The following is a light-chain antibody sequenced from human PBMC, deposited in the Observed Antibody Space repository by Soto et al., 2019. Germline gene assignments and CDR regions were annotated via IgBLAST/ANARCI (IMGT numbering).Light chain of an antibody. V-gene: IGKV1-12*01. CDR2: EAT. CDR1: QGLKF. Sequence: IQMPQSPSSVSASVGDTVTSTCRASQGLKFLAWYQQKPAKAPRLLIYEATNLQSGVPPRFSGSGSGTDFTLTISSLQPEDFATYFCQQANSFPITFGQGTRLEIK. CDR3: QQANSFPIT. J-gene: IGKJ5*01.